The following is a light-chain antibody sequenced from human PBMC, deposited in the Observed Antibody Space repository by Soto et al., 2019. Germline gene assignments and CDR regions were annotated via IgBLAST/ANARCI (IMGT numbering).Light chain of an antibody. V-gene: IGKV1-12*01. CDR1: QSIATC. CDR3: QQANSFPFT. Sequence: DTQMTQSPSSVSASVGDRVTITCRASQSIATCLDWYQQKSGEAPNLLIYAASNLQSGVPSRFSGSGSETHFTLTINSLQPEDFATYYCQQANSFPFTFGPGTKVYI. CDR2: AAS. J-gene: IGKJ3*01.